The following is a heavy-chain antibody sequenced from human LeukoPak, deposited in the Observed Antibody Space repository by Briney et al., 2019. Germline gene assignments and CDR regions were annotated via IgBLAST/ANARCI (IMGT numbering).Heavy chain of an antibody. D-gene: IGHD3-10*01. Sequence: SVTRFVTRTVEEGSIGNDCWCWRRQPPGKEMEWIGYIYYSGTTNYNPSLKSRVTISVDTSKNQFSLKLSSVTAADTAVYYCATTRRITMIGGAFDIWGQGTMVTVSS. V-gene: IGHV4-59*08. J-gene: IGHJ3*02. CDR3: ATTRRITMIGGAFDI. CDR2: IYYSGTT. CDR1: EGSIGNDC.